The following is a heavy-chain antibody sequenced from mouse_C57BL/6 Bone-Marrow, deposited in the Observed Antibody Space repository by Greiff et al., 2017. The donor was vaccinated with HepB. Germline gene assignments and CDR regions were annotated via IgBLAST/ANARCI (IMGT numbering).Heavy chain of an antibody. Sequence: VQLQQSGPELVKPGASVKISCKASGYSFTDYNMNWVKQSDGKSLEWIGVINPNYGTTSYNQKFKGKATLTVDQSSSTAYLQLSSLTSEDTAVYYCTTGRKEFAYWGQGTLVTVSA. J-gene: IGHJ3*01. CDR2: INPNYGTT. V-gene: IGHV1-39*01. CDR1: GYSFTDYN. CDR3: TTGRKEFAY. D-gene: IGHD1-1*01.